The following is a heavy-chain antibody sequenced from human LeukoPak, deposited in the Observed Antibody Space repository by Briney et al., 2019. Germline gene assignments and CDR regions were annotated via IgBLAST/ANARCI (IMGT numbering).Heavy chain of an antibody. CDR2: IYYGGST. V-gene: IGHV4-59*01. CDR1: GGSISSYY. D-gene: IGHD6-19*01. J-gene: IGHJ4*02. CDR3: ARVGAVAGQKYYFDY. Sequence: ASETLSLPCTVSGGSISSYYWSWIRQPPGKGPEWIGYIYYGGSTDYNPSLKSRVTISVDTSKNQFSLKLSSVTAADTAVYYCARVGAVAGQKYYFDYWGQGTLVTVSS.